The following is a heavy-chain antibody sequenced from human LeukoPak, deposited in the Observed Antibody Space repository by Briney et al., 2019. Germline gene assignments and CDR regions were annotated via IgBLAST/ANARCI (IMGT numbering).Heavy chain of an antibody. D-gene: IGHD4-17*01. V-gene: IGHV3-23*01. CDR2: ISGSGGST. CDR1: GLTFSNAC. CDR3: AKDPYGDYVRYFDY. Sequence: GGSLRLSCAASGLTFSNACMSWVRQAPGKGLEWVSGISGSGGSTYYADSVKGRFTISRDNSKNTLFLQMNSLRAEDTAVYYCAKDPYGDYVRYFDYWGQGTLVTVSS. J-gene: IGHJ4*02.